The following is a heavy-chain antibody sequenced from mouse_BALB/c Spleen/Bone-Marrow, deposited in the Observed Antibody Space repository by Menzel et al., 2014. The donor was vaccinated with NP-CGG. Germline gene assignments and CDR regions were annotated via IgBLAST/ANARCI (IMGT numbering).Heavy chain of an antibody. CDR3: TRGGNWEDFDY. J-gene: IGHJ2*01. Sequence: DVQLVESGGGLVQPGGSRKLSCAASGFTFSSFGMHWVRQAPEKGLEWVAYISSGSSPIFYEDTVKGRFTISRDNSKNTLFLQMTSLRSEDTAMYYCTRGGNWEDFDYWGQGTTLTVSS. CDR2: ISSGSSPI. D-gene: IGHD4-1*01. CDR1: GFTFSSFG. V-gene: IGHV5-17*02.